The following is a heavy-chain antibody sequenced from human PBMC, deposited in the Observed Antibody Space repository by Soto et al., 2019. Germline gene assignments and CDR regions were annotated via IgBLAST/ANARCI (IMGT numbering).Heavy chain of an antibody. CDR1: GGTFSSYA. V-gene: IGHV1-69*13. J-gene: IGHJ4*02. CDR3: ARDPVPTEYYFDY. CDR2: IIPIFGTA. D-gene: IGHD4-4*01. Sequence: GASVKVSCKAPGGTFSSYAISWVRQAPGQGLEWMGGIIPIFGTANYAQKFQGRVTITADESTSTAYMELSSLRSEDTAVYYCARDPVPTEYYFDYWGQGTLVTSPQ.